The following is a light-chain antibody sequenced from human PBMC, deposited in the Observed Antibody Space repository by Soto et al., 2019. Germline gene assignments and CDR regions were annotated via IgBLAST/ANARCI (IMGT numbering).Light chain of an antibody. CDR3: SSYTTTNTWV. CDR2: DVR. J-gene: IGLJ3*02. V-gene: IGLV2-14*01. CDR1: SSDVGSYNY. Sequence: QSALAQPASVSGSPGQSITISCTGTSSDVGSYNYVSWYQHHPGKAPQLILYDVRDRPSGISNRFSGSKSGNTASLTISGLQAEDEDHYYCSSYTTTNTWVFGGGTKLTVL.